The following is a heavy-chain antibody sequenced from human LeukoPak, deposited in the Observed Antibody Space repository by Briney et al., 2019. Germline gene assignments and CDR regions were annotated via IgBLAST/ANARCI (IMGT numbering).Heavy chain of an antibody. Sequence: QSGGSLRLSCAASGFTFSSYSMNWVRQAPGKGLEWVSAISGSGSSTYYADSVKGRFTISRDNSKNTLFLQMKSLRAEDTAVYYCAKDYYDSSGRPAGIFDIWGQGTMVTVSS. CDR2: ISGSGSST. CDR3: AKDYYDSSGRPAGIFDI. CDR1: GFTFSSYS. J-gene: IGHJ3*02. V-gene: IGHV3-23*01. D-gene: IGHD3-22*01.